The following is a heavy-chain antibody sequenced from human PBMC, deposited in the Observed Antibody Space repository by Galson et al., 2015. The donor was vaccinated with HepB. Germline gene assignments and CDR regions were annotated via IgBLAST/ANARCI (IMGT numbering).Heavy chain of an antibody. CDR2: INPSGGST. CDR3: VGAKDYYDSSGYYSYFQP. CDR1: GYTFTSYY. V-gene: IGHV1-46*01. D-gene: IGHD3-22*01. Sequence: SGKVSCKASGYTFTSYYMHWVRQAPGQGLEWMGIINPSGGSTSYAQKFQGRVTMTRDTSTSTVYMELSSLRSEDTAVYYCVGAKDYYDSSGYYSYFQPWGQGSLVPVSS. J-gene: IGHJ1*01.